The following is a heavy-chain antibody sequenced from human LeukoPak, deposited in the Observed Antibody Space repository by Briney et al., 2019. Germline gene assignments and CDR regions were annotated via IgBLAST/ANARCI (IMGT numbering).Heavy chain of an antibody. J-gene: IGHJ6*03. CDR3: ARVASFFYYYMDV. Sequence: SETLSLTCTVSGGSISSYYWSWIRQPPGKGLEWIGYIYYSGSTNYNPSLKSRVTISLDTSKNQFSLKLSSVTAADTAVYYCARVASFFYYYMDVWAKGTTVTVSS. CDR2: IYYSGST. D-gene: IGHD2/OR15-2a*01. V-gene: IGHV4-59*01. CDR1: GGSISSYY.